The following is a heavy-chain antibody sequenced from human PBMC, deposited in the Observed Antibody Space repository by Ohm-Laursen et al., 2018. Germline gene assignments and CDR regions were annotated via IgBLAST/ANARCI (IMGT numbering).Heavy chain of an antibody. D-gene: IGHD3-3*01. V-gene: IGHV1-2*02. J-gene: IGHJ6*02. CDR3: ARDPFGVVITNYYYYGMDV. CDR1: GYTFTGYY. CDR2: INPNSGGT. Sequence: EASVKVSCKASGYTFTGYYMHWVRQAPGQGLEWMGWINPNSGGTNYAQKFQGRVTMTRDTSISTAYMELSRLRSDDTAVYYCARDPFGVVITNYYYYGMDVWGQGTTVTVSS.